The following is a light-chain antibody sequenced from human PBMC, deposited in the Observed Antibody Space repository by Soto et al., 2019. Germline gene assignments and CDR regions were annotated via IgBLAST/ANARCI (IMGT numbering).Light chain of an antibody. CDR1: SSDVGGYNY. CDR2: DVS. J-gene: IGLJ2*01. V-gene: IGLV2-14*01. Sequence: QSVLTQPASVSGSPGQSITISCTGTSSDVGGYNYVSWYQQHPGKAPKLMIYDVSNRPSGVSNRFSGSKSGNTASLTISGLQAEDEADYYSSSYTSSRVFGGGTKLTVL. CDR3: SSYTSSRV.